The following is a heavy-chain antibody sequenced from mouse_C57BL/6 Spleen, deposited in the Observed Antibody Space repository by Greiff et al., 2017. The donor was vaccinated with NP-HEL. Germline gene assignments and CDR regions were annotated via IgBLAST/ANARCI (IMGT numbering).Heavy chain of an antibody. CDR3: ARSASMITNWYFDV. J-gene: IGHJ1*03. CDR2: IDPHSGGT. CDR1: GYTFTSYW. D-gene: IGHD2-4*01. V-gene: IGHV1-72*01. Sequence: QVQLQQPGAELVKPGASVMLSCKASGYTFTSYWMHWVKQRPGRGLEWIGRIDPHSGGTKYNEKFKSKATLTVDKPSSTAYMQLSSLTSEDSAVYYCARSASMITNWYFDVWGTGTTVTVSS.